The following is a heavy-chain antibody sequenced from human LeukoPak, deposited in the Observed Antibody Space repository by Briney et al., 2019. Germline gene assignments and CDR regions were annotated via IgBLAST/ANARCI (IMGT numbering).Heavy chain of an antibody. V-gene: IGHV3-30*18. J-gene: IGHJ4*02. D-gene: IGHD3-10*01. Sequence: GRSLRLSCAASGFTFSSYGMHWVRQAPGKGLEWVAVISYDGSNKYYADSVKGRFTISRDNSKNTLYLQMNSLRAEDTAVYYCAKELYYYGSAGATFFDYWGQGTLVTVSS. CDR2: ISYDGSNK. CDR3: AKELYYYGSAGATFFDY. CDR1: GFTFSSYG.